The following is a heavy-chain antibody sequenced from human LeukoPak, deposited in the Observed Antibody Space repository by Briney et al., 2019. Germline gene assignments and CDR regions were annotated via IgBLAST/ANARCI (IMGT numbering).Heavy chain of an antibody. CDR2: MNPNSGNT. Sequence: ASVKVSCKASGYTFTSYDINWVRQATGQGLEWMGWMNPNSGNTGYAQKFQGRVTMTRNTSISTAYMELSSLRSEDTAVYYCARDTPNCSSTSCYSSNWFDPWGQGTLVTVSS. D-gene: IGHD2-2*01. J-gene: IGHJ5*02. V-gene: IGHV1-8*01. CDR3: ARDTPNCSSTSCYSSNWFDP. CDR1: GYTFTSYD.